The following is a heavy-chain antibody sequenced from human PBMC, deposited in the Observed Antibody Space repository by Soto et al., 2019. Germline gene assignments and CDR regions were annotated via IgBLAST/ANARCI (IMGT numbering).Heavy chain of an antibody. CDR2: ISGRGGST. CDR3: AKDLSGGTCY. CDR1: GFTFSSYA. D-gene: IGHD2-15*01. J-gene: IGHJ4*02. V-gene: IGHV3-23*01. Sequence: ESGGGLVQPGGSLSLSCAASGFTFSSYAMSWVRQAPGKGLEWVSGISGRGGSTYYADSVKGRFTISRDNSKNTLYLQMNSLRAEDTDVYYCAKDLSGGTCYWGQGTLVTVSS.